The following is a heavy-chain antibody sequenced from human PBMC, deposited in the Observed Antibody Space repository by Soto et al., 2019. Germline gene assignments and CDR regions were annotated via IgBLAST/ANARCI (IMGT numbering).Heavy chain of an antibody. V-gene: IGHV3-23*01. CDR3: SKSAGFYSSSPDGRFDY. Sequence: EVQLLESGGGLVQPGGSLRLSCAASGFTFSSYAMSWVRQAPGKGLEWVSAISGSGGSTYYADSVKGRFTISRDNYKNSMYLQMNSMRAENTAVNYCSKSAGFYSSSPDGRFDYWGQGTLVTVSS. D-gene: IGHD6-6*01. J-gene: IGHJ4*02. CDR1: GFTFSSYA. CDR2: ISGSGGST.